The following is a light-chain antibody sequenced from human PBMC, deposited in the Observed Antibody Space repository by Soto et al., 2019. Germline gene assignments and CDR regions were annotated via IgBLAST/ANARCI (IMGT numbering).Light chain of an antibody. Sequence: QSALTQPRSVSGSPGQSVTISCTGTSSDVGGYNFVSWYQQYPGKAPKLIIYDVTKGPSGVPDRFSGSKSGNTASLTISGLQTDDEADYYCCSYAGSSTYWVFAGGTKLTVL. CDR3: CSYAGSSTYWV. CDR1: SSDVGGYNF. V-gene: IGLV2-11*01. CDR2: DVT. J-gene: IGLJ3*02.